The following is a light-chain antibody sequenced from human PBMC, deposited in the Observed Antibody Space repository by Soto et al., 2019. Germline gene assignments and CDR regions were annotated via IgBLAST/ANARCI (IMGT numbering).Light chain of an antibody. CDR1: QSVSSK. CDR3: QQYNKWPLT. V-gene: IGKV3-15*01. J-gene: IGKJ4*01. CDR2: GAS. Sequence: EIVMTQSPATLSVSPGERATLSCRASQSVSSKLAWYQQKPGQAPRLLMYGASTRATGIPARFSGSGSGTEFTLTISSLQSEDFAVYYCQQYNKWPLTFGGGTKVEVK.